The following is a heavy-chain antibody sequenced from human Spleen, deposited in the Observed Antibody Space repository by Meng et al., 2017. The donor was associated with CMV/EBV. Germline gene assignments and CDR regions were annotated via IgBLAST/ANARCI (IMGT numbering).Heavy chain of an antibody. CDR3: ATRMGTGYTND. V-gene: IGHV3-15*01. CDR2: IKSKTDGGTT. Sequence: LSLTCAASGFTFSNAWMSWVRQAPGKGLEWVGRIKSKTDGGTTDYAAPVKGRFTISRDDSKNTLYLQMNSLKTEDTAVYYCATRMGTGYTNDWGQGTLVTVSS. CDR1: GFTFSNAW. D-gene: IGHD6-13*01. J-gene: IGHJ4*02.